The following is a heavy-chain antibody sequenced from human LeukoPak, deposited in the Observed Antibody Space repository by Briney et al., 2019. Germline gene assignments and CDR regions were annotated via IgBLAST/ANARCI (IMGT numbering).Heavy chain of an antibody. CDR3: ARDFSLGALL. CDR1: GYTFTGYY. J-gene: IGHJ4*02. Sequence: ASVNVSCKASGYTFTGYYIHWVRQAPGQGLEWMGWINPDSGVTNYAQKFQGRVTMTRDTSISTAYMELSRLRSDDTAVYYCARDFSLGALLWGQGTLVTVSS. V-gene: IGHV1-2*02. CDR2: INPDSGVT.